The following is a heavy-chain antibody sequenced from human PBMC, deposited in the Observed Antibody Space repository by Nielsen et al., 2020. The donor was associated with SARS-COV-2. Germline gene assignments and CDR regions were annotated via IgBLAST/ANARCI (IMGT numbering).Heavy chain of an antibody. J-gene: IGHJ4*02. CDR3: AKDGGVDPGSGADEE. Sequence: GSLRLSCAASGFTFSSYAMSWVRQAPGKGLEWVSAISGSGGSTYYADSVKGRFTISRDNSKNTLYLQMNSLRAEDTAVYYCAKDGGVDPGSGADEEWGQGTLVTVSS. D-gene: IGHD3-10*01. CDR1: GFTFSSYA. V-gene: IGHV3-23*01. CDR2: ISGSGGST.